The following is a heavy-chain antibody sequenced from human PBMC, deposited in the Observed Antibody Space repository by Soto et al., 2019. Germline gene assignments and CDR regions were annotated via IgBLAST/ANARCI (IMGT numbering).Heavy chain of an antibody. CDR2: IYRGLAT. V-gene: IGHV3-53*01. CDR3: ARDRSDSSRADSFDI. J-gene: IGHJ3*02. D-gene: IGHD6-25*01. CDR1: GFTVSNTY. Sequence: AGGSLRLSCAVSGFTVSNTYMSWVRQAPGKGLEWISVIYRGLATYYADSVKGRFTISRDDSTNTVYLQMNSLTTEDTAVYFCARDRSDSSRADSFDIWGQGTMVTVSS.